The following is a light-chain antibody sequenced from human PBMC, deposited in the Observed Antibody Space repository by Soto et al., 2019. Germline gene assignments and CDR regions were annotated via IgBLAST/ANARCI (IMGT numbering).Light chain of an antibody. CDR1: TRDIAGYNY. CDR2: QVT. CDR3: SSYTSSTTLYV. V-gene: IGLV2-14*01. Sequence: QSVLTQPASVSGSLGQSITISCTGTTRDIAGYNYISWYQRLPGKAPKLMIYQVTIRPSGISNRFSGSKSGNTASLTISGPQAEDEADYYCSSYTSSTTLYVFGTGTKVTVL. J-gene: IGLJ1*01.